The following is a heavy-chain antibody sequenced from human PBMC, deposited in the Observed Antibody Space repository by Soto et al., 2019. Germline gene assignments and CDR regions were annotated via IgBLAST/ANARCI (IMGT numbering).Heavy chain of an antibody. J-gene: IGHJ4*02. Sequence: GGSLRLSCAASGFTFSSYAMHWVRQAPGKGLEWVAVISYDGSNKYYADSVKGRSTISKDNSKNTLYLQMNSLRAEDTAVYYCARDSSGSALFDYWGQGTPVTVSS. V-gene: IGHV3-30-3*01. CDR2: ISYDGSNK. D-gene: IGHD3-22*01. CDR3: ARDSSGSALFDY. CDR1: GFTFSSYA.